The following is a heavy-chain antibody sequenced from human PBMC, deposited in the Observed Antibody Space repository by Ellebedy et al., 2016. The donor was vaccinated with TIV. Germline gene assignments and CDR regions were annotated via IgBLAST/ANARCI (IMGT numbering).Heavy chain of an antibody. CDR1: GFTLSSFS. V-gene: IGHV3-21*05. D-gene: IGHD1-20*01. Sequence: PGGSLRLSCEVSGFTLSSFSMNWVRQAPGKGLEWVSYFSSSGTFIWYADSVRGRFTISRDNAKNSLFLQMNSLGAEDTAIYYCVRDHNWAFDYWGQGILVTVSS. CDR2: FSSSGTFI. J-gene: IGHJ4*02. CDR3: VRDHNWAFDY.